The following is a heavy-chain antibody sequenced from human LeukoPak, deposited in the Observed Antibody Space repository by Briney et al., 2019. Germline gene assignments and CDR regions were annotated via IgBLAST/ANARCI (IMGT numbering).Heavy chain of an antibody. D-gene: IGHD3-3*01. Sequence: ASVKVSCKASGYSFTGYYMNWVRQAPGQGLEWMGWINPNSGYTNYTQKFQGRVTMTRDTSISTAYMELSRLTSDDTAVYYCARELRFPNWFDPWGQGTLVTVSS. CDR3: ARELRFPNWFDP. CDR1: GYSFTGYY. CDR2: INPNSGYT. J-gene: IGHJ5*02. V-gene: IGHV1-2*02.